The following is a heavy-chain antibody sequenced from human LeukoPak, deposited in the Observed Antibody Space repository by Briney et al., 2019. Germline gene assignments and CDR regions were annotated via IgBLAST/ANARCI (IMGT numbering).Heavy chain of an antibody. D-gene: IGHD3-10*01. CDR3: ARGFPIHYYGSGSYSRHWFDP. CDR1: GGSISSYY. Sequence: SETLSLTCTVSGGSISSYYWSWIRQPPGKGLEWIGYIYYSGSTNYNPSLKSRVTISVDTSKNQFSLKLSSVTAADTAVYYCARGFPIHYYGSGSYSRHWFDPWGQGTLVTVSS. CDR2: IYYSGST. V-gene: IGHV4-59*01. J-gene: IGHJ5*02.